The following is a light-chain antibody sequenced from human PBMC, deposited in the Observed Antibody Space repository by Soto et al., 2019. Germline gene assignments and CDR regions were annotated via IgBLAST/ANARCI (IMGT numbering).Light chain of an antibody. CDR1: SSNIGNTY. Sequence: QLVLTQPPSASGTPGQRVTISCSGSSSNIGNTYVNWYQQFPGTAPKLLIFSNDHRPSGVPDRFSGSKSGTSAYLAISGLRSEDEADYSCAAWDDSLRGHWAFGGGTKLTVL. V-gene: IGLV1-47*02. J-gene: IGLJ3*02. CDR3: AAWDDSLRGHWA. CDR2: SND.